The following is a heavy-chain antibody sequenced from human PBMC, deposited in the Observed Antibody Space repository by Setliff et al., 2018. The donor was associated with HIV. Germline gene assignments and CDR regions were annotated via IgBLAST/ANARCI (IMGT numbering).Heavy chain of an antibody. J-gene: IGHJ4*02. V-gene: IGHV3-23*01. D-gene: IGHD1-26*01. CDR1: GFTFTTYG. Sequence: GGSLRLSCVASGFTFTTYGMSWVRQAPGKGLEWVSVFGGSGATYYADSVKGRFTISKDTSKNTLYLQMNSLRVEDTAVYYCTRVMGATTGFHDYWGQGTLVTVSS. CDR3: TRVMGATTGFHDY. CDR2: FGGSGAT.